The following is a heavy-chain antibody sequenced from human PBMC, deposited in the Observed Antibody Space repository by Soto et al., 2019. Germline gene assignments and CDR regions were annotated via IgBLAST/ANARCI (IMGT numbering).Heavy chain of an antibody. D-gene: IGHD3-10*01. CDR2: ISGYNGNT. CDR1: GYTFTSYG. Sequence: QVQLVQSGAEVKKPGASVKVSCKASGYTFTSYGVSWVRQAPGQGLEWMGWISGYNGNTNYAQKLQGRVTMTTDTSTSTAYMELRSLRSDDTAVYYCARAGIYYYGSGSPYYYGMDVWGQGITVTVSS. V-gene: IGHV1-18*04. CDR3: ARAGIYYYGSGSPYYYGMDV. J-gene: IGHJ6*02.